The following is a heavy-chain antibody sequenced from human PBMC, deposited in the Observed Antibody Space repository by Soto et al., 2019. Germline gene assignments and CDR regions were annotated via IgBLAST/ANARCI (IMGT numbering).Heavy chain of an antibody. Sequence: SVKVSCKASGGTFSSYAISWVRQAPGQGLEWMGGIIPIFGTANYAQKFQGRVTITADESTSTAYMELSSLRSEDTAVYYCARVAAAGRYYYYYGMDVWGQGTTVTVYS. CDR1: GGTFSSYA. D-gene: IGHD6-13*01. CDR2: IIPIFGTA. J-gene: IGHJ6*02. V-gene: IGHV1-69*13. CDR3: ARVAAAGRYYYYYGMDV.